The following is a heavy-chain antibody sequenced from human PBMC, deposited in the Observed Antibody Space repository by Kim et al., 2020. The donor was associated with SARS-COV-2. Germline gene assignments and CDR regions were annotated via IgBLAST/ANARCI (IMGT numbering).Heavy chain of an antibody. J-gene: IGHJ4*02. D-gene: IGHD6-19*01. CDR2: KSSSGSTM. CDR3: ASDFWDSSGWSLAFDS. Sequence: GGSLRLSCAASGFTFSNYGMNWVRQAPGKGLEWVSYKSSSGSTMYYADSVKGRFTISRDNARNSLYLQMNSLRTEDTAVYYCASDFWDSSGWSLAFDSWGQGTLVTVSS. CDR1: GFTFSNYG. V-gene: IGHV3-48*04.